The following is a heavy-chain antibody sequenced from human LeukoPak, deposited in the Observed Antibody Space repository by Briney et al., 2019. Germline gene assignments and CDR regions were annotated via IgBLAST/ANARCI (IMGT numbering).Heavy chain of an antibody. D-gene: IGHD3-16*01. V-gene: IGHV3-48*01. CDR2: ITSGSSTI. CDR1: GFTFSLYS. CDR3: ARDGGGDY. J-gene: IGHJ4*02. Sequence: GGSLRLSCAASGFTFSLYSMNWVRQAPGKGLEWVSYITSGSSTIYYAEPVRGRFTISRDNAKNSLFLQMNSLRAEDTAVYYCARDGGGDYWGQGTLVTVSS.